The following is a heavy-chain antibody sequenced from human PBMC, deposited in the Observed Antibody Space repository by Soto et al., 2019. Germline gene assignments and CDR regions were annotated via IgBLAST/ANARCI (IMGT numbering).Heavy chain of an antibody. CDR1: GFTFSYFG. D-gene: IGHD4-17*01. J-gene: IGHJ6*02. Sequence: GVSLSLSCAASGFTFSYFGMHWVRQAPGKGLEWVAVIWYDGSNKYYADSVKGRFTISRDNSKNTLYLQMNSLRAEDTAVYYCARDVTTVTSYYYGMDVWGQGTTVTVSS. V-gene: IGHV3-33*01. CDR2: IWYDGSNK. CDR3: ARDVTTVTSYYYGMDV.